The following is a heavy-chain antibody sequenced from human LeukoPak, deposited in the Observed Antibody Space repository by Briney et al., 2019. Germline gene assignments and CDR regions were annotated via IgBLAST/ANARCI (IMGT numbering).Heavy chain of an antibody. Sequence: SETLSLTCTVSGGSISSSSYYWGWIRQPPGKGLEWIGSIYYSGSTYYNPSLKSRVTISVDTSKNQFSLKLSSVTAADTAAYYCASAYGSGSFDYWGQGTLVTVSS. D-gene: IGHD3-10*01. V-gene: IGHV4-39*01. CDR1: GGSISSSSYY. J-gene: IGHJ4*02. CDR2: IYYSGST. CDR3: ASAYGSGSFDY.